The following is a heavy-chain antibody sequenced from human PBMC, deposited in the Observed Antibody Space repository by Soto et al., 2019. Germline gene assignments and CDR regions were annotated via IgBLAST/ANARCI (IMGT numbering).Heavy chain of an antibody. CDR1: EFTFSSYT. J-gene: IGHJ4*02. V-gene: IGHV3-23*01. Sequence: XGSLRLSCAASEFTFSSYTMSWVRQAPGKGLEWVSAISGSGGSTYYADSVKGRFTISRDNSKSTLHLQMNSLRVGDTALYYCPRARVATITSFDDWGQGTLVTVSS. CDR2: ISGSGGST. D-gene: IGHD5-12*01. CDR3: PRARVATITSFDD.